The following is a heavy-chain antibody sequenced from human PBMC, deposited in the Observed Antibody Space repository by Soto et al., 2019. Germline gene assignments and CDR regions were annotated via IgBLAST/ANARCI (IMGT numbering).Heavy chain of an antibody. CDR2: ISGSGGST. D-gene: IGHD2-2*01. J-gene: IGHJ5*02. CDR3: AKDPIIVVPGDNWFDP. V-gene: IGHV3-23*01. CDR1: GFTFSSYA. Sequence: GGSLRLSCAASGFTFSSYAMSWVRQAPGKGLEWVSAISGSGGSTYYADSVKGRFTISRDNSKNTLYLQMNSLRAEDTAVYYCAKDPIIVVPGDNWFDPWGQGTLVTVSS.